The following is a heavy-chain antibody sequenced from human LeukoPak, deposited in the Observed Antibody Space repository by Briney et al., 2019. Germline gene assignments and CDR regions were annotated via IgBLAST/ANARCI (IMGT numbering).Heavy chain of an antibody. CDR2: IYYSGST. D-gene: IGHD3-16*02. J-gene: IGHJ4*02. CDR1: GGSISNYY. V-gene: IGHV4-59*01. Sequence: PSETLSLTCTVSGGSISNYYWSWIRQPPGKGLEWIGYIYYSGSTNYNPSLRSRVTISVDTSKNQFSLKLSSVTAADTAVYYCARWGDYVWGSYRLYYFDYWGQGTLVTVSS. CDR3: ARWGDYVWGSYRLYYFDY.